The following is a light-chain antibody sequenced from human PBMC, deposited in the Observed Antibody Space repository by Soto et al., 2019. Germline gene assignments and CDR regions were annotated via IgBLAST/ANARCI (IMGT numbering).Light chain of an antibody. J-gene: IGKJ2*01. CDR3: QQYKDLYT. Sequence: DIQMTQSPSTLSASVGVRVTLTCRASQTISGWLAWYQQKPGRAPKLLIYDASTLESGVPSRFSGGGSGTEYTLTISSLQPDDFGVYYCQQYKDLYTFGQGSKVEIK. CDR2: DAS. V-gene: IGKV1-5*01. CDR1: QTISGW.